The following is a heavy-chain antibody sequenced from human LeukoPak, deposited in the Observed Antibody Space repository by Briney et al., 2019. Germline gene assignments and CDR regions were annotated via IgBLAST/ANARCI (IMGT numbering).Heavy chain of an antibody. CDR1: GFTFSSYS. CDR3: AAMDTAMVTRDY. J-gene: IGHJ4*02. D-gene: IGHD5-18*01. Sequence: TGGSLRLSCAASGFTFSSYSMNWVRQAPGKGLEWVSSISSSSSYIYYADSVKGRFTISRDNAKISLYLQMNSLRAEDTAVYYCAAMDTAMVTRDYWGQGTLVTVSS. V-gene: IGHV3-21*01. CDR2: ISSSSSYI.